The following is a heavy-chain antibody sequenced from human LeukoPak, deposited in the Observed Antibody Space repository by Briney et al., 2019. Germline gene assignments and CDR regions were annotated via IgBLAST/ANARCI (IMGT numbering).Heavy chain of an antibody. Sequence: ASVKVSCKASGYTFTSYDINWVRQATGQGLEWMGWMNPNSGNTGYAQKFQGRVTITRNTSISTAYMELSSLRSEDTAVYYCARGGGYYGSGSYSDAFDIWGQGTMVTVSS. CDR2: MNPNSGNT. V-gene: IGHV1-8*03. J-gene: IGHJ3*02. CDR3: ARGGGYYGSGSYSDAFDI. CDR1: GYTFTSYD. D-gene: IGHD3-10*01.